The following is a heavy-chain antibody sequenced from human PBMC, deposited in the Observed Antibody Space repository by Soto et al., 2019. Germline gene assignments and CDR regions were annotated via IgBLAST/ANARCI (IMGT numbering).Heavy chain of an antibody. CDR3: ASSTVRGVSQWFDP. Sequence: PSETLSLTCTVSVGSISSYYWIWIRQPPGKGLEWIGYIYYSGSTNYNPSLKSRVTISVDTSKNQFSLKLSSVTAADTAVYYCASSTVRGVSQWFDPWGQGTLVTVSS. V-gene: IGHV4-59*12. CDR2: IYYSGST. J-gene: IGHJ5*02. CDR1: VGSISSYY. D-gene: IGHD3-10*01.